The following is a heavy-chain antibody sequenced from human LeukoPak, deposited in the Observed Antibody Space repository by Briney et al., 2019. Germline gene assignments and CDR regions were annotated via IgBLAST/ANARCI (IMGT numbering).Heavy chain of an antibody. J-gene: IGHJ4*02. CDR2: ITGSADNT. D-gene: IGHD6-13*01. CDR3: ARGTLKAAATDFDY. V-gene: IGHV3-23*01. Sequence: GSLRLSCAASGFTFSSYAMSWVRQAPGKGLEWVSSITGSADNTYYAGSVKGRFTISRDNSKNTLYLQMNSLRAEDTAVYYCARGTLKAAATDFDYWGQGTLVTVSS. CDR1: GFTFSSYA.